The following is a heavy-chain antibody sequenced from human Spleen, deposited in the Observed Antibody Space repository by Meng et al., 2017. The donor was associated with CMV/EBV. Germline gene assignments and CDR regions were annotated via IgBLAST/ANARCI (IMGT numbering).Heavy chain of an antibody. V-gene: IGHV1-18*01. Sequence: ASVKVSCKGCGYTFTRYGISWVRQAPGQGLEWMGWISAYNANTNYAQKLQGRVTMTTDTSTSTAYMELRSLRSDDTAVYYCTRDLVGYDAFDIWGQGTMVTVSS. CDR1: GYTFTRYG. D-gene: IGHD3-22*01. CDR2: ISAYNANT. CDR3: TRDLVGYDAFDI. J-gene: IGHJ3*02.